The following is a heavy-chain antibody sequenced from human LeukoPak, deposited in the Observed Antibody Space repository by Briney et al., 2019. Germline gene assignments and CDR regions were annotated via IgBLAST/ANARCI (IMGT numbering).Heavy chain of an antibody. V-gene: IGHV4-34*01. J-gene: IGHJ4*02. CDR2: INQSGRT. D-gene: IGHD4-17*01. Sequence: NPSETLSLTCTVSGGSLSNYYWSWIRQTPGKGLEWLGQINQSGRTNYNPSLKSRVTLSVDTSKNQFSLKLTSMTAADTAVYYCARDSSGDYAFTYWGQGTLVTVSS. CDR1: GGSLSNYY. CDR3: ARDSSGDYAFTY.